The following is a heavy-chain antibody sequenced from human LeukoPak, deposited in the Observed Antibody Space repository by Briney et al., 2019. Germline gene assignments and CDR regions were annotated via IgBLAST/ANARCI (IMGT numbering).Heavy chain of an antibody. J-gene: IGHJ4*02. D-gene: IGHD1-26*01. V-gene: IGHV3-21*04. CDR3: AKVPGKWELRPTMGFDY. Sequence: PGGSLRLSCAASGFTFSSYSMNWVRQAPGKGLEWVSSISSSSSYIYYADSVKGRFTISRDNAKNSLYLQMNSLRAEDTAVYYCAKVPGKWELRPTMGFDYWGQGTLVTVSS. CDR2: ISSSSSYI. CDR1: GFTFSSYS.